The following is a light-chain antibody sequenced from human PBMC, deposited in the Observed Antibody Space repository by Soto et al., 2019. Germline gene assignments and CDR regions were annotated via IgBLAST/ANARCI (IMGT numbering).Light chain of an antibody. CDR2: AAS. V-gene: IGKV1-9*01. CDR1: QGIDTS. CDR3: QHYNSYSEA. Sequence: ILLTQSPSSLSASLGYRFTITCRASQGIDTSLAWYQQKPGKAPKLLIYAASNFQSGVPSRFSGSGSGTEFTLTISSLQPDDFATYYCQHYNSYSEAFGQGTKVDIK. J-gene: IGKJ1*01.